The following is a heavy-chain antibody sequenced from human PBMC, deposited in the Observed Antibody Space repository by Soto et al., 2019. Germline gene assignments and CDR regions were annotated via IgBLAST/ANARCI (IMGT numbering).Heavy chain of an antibody. CDR3: ARELWVPAARISSEPHYYYYGMDV. Sequence: QVQLVESGGGVVQPGRSLRLSCAASGFTFSSYAMHWVRQAPGKGLEWVAVISYDGSNKYYADSVKGRFTISRDNSKNTLYLQMNSLRAEDTAVYYCARELWVPAARISSEPHYYYYGMDVWGQGTTVTVSS. V-gene: IGHV3-30-3*01. CDR1: GFTFSSYA. CDR2: ISYDGSNK. D-gene: IGHD2-2*01. J-gene: IGHJ6*02.